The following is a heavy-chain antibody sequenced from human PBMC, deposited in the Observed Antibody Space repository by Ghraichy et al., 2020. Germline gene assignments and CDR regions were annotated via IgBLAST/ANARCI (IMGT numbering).Heavy chain of an antibody. J-gene: IGHJ6*02. V-gene: IGHV3-33*08. CDR3: ARDRTVATRPVYYYYGMDV. CDR2: IWYDGSNK. CDR1: GFTFSSYG. D-gene: IGHD1-26*01. Sequence: GGSLRLSCAASGFTFSSYGMHWVRQAPGKGLEWVAVIWYDGSNKYYADSVKGRFTISRDNSKNTLYLQMNSLRAEDTAVYYCARDRTVATRPVYYYYGMDVWGQGTTVTVSS.